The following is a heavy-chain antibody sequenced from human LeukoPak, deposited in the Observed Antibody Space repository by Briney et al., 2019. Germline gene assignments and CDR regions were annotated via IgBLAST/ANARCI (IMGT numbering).Heavy chain of an antibody. D-gene: IGHD3-22*01. CDR1: GYTFTNYY. Sequence: ASVKVSCKASGYTFTNYYVHWVRQAPGQGLEWMGIIKPSGGGTSYALKFQGRVTMTSDTSTSTAYMELSGLRSEDTAVYYCARDHFDSSGYYYLLGYFEHWGQGTLVTVSS. CDR3: ARDHFDSSGYYYLLGYFEH. CDR2: IKPSGGGT. V-gene: IGHV1-46*01. J-gene: IGHJ1*01.